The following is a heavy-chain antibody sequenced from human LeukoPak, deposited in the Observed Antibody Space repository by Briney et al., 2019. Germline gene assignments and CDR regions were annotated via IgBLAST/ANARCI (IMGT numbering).Heavy chain of an antibody. D-gene: IGHD3-10*01. V-gene: IGHV3-74*01. CDR3: AKFFLPYLAGGTGSR. Sequence: GGSLRLSCAASGFTFSSYWMHWVRQAPGKGLVWVSRINPDGSTTNYADSVQGRFTISRDNSKNTLYLQMNSLRAEDTALYYCAKFFLPYLAGGTGSRWGQGTLVTVSS. CDR2: INPDGSTT. J-gene: IGHJ4*02. CDR1: GFTFSSYW.